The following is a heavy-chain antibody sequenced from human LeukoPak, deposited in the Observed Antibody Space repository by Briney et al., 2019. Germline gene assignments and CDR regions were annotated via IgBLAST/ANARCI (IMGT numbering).Heavy chain of an antibody. V-gene: IGHV1-2*02. J-gene: IGHJ1*01. D-gene: IGHD4-11*01. Sequence: ASVKVSCKASGCTFTGYYMHWVRQATGQGLEWMGWINPNSGGTNYAQKFQGRVTMTRDTSISTAYMELSRLRSDDTAVYYCARAVITVTAEYFQHWGQGTLVTVSS. CDR2: INPNSGGT. CDR1: GCTFTGYY. CDR3: ARAVITVTAEYFQH.